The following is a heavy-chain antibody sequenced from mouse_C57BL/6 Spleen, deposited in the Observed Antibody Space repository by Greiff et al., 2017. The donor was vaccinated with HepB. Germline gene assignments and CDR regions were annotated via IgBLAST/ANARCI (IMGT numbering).Heavy chain of an antibody. CDR2: ISYDGSN. J-gene: IGHJ1*03. CDR1: GYSITSGYY. CDR3: ARDRGYKGYFDV. Sequence: VQLKESGPGLVKPSQSLSLTCSVTGYSITSGYYWNWIRQFPGNKLEWMGYISYDGSNNYNPSLKNRISITRDTSKNQFFLKLNSVTTEDTATYYCARDRGYKGYFDVWGTGTTVTVSS. V-gene: IGHV3-6*01. D-gene: IGHD3-1*01.